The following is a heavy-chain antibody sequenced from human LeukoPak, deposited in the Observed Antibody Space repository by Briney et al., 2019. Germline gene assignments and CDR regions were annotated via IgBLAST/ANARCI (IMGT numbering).Heavy chain of an antibody. CDR3: ARDGIGNSDYYYYGMDV. J-gene: IGHJ6*02. CDR2: ITGSGGNT. V-gene: IGHV3-23*01. Sequence: GGSLRLSCAGSEFTFSYYAMTWVRQAPGKGLEWVSTITGSGGNTYYADSVKGRFTISRDNYKNTLYLQMNSLRAEDTAVYYCARDGIGNSDYYYYGMDVWGQGTTVTVSS. CDR1: EFTFSYYA. D-gene: IGHD4-23*01.